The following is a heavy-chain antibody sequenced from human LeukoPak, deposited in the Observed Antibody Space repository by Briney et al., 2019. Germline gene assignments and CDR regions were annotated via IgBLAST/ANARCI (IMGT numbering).Heavy chain of an antibody. CDR1: GCTFSSYA. D-gene: IGHD2-15*01. Sequence: GASVKVSCKASGCTFSSYAISWVRQAPGQGLEWMGGIIPIFTTPNYAQKFQGRVTITAGKTTSTAYMELSSLRSEDTAVYYCASLGSCSGGTCYSDYYYYYMDVWGKGTTVTVSS. CDR2: IIPIFTTP. V-gene: IGHV1-69*06. J-gene: IGHJ6*03. CDR3: ASLGSCSGGTCYSDYYYYYMDV.